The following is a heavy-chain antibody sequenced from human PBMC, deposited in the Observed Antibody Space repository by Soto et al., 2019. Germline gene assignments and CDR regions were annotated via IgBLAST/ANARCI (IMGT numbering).Heavy chain of an antibody. Sequence: EVQLLESGGGLVQPGGSLRLSCAASGFTFSNYAVTWVRQAPGKGLEWVSTISGSGGSTYYADSVKGRFTISRDNSKNTLYLQMNSLRAEDTAVYYCAKDQCSSCYEIEYWGQGTLVTVSS. CDR1: GFTFSNYA. CDR3: AKDQCSSCYEIEY. V-gene: IGHV3-23*01. D-gene: IGHD6-13*01. CDR2: ISGSGGST. J-gene: IGHJ4*02.